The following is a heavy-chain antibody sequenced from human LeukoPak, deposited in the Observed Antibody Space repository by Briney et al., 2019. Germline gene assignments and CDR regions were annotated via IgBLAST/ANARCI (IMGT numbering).Heavy chain of an antibody. Sequence: PSETLSLTCTVPGGSVTSGTYFLNWIRQAPGKGLEWIGYIDYNGRTNYNPSLKSRVTISVGTSKNQFPLKVSAVTATDTAVYYCARGSGWLTDHWGQGTLVTVSS. CDR3: ARGSGWLTDH. D-gene: IGHD6-19*01. CDR2: IDYNGRT. J-gene: IGHJ4*02. CDR1: GGSVTSGTYF. V-gene: IGHV4-61*01.